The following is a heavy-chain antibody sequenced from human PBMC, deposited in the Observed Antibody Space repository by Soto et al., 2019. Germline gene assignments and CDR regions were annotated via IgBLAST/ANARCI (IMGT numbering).Heavy chain of an antibody. J-gene: IGHJ4*02. CDR3: ARVVSSVWGSYRYFFDY. CDR1: GGSISSYY. CDR2: IYYSGST. Sequence: SEPLSLTCTVAGGSISSYYGSWIRQPPGKGLEWIGYIYYSGSTNYNPFLKSRVTISVDTSKNQFSLKLSSVTAADTAVYYCARVVSSVWGSYRYFFDYWGQGALVTVS. D-gene: IGHD3-16*02. V-gene: IGHV4-59*01.